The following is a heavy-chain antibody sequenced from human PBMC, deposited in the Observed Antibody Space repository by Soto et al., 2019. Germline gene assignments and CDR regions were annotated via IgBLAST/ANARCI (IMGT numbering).Heavy chain of an antibody. Sequence: PSETLSLTCTVSGGSISSYYWSWIRQPPGKGLEWIGYIYYSGSTNYNPSLKSRVTISVDTSKNQFSLKLSSVTAADTAVYYCASAGYGDYRLDYWGQGTLVTVSS. J-gene: IGHJ4*02. CDR1: GGSISSYY. CDR2: IYYSGST. V-gene: IGHV4-59*08. D-gene: IGHD4-17*01. CDR3: ASAGYGDYRLDY.